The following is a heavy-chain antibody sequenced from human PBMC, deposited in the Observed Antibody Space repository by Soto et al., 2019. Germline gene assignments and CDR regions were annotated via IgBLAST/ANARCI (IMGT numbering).Heavy chain of an antibody. CDR1: GFTFSSYG. CDR3: ARGGGYWRSSSSRYGMDV. J-gene: IGHJ6*02. Sequence: GGSLRLSCAASGFTFSSYGMHWVRQAPGKGLEWVAVIWYDGSNKYYADSGKGRFTISRDNSKNTLYLQMNSLRAEDTAVYYCARGGGYWRSSSSRYGMDVWGQGTTVTVSS. V-gene: IGHV3-33*01. D-gene: IGHD6-6*01. CDR2: IWYDGSNK.